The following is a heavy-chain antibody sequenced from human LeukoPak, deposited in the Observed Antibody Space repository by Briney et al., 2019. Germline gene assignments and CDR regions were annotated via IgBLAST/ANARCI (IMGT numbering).Heavy chain of an antibody. CDR1: GFTFCSYE. D-gene: IGHD3-10*01. J-gene: IGHJ5*02. V-gene: IGHV3-48*03. CDR2: ISSFGDTI. CDR3: ARDSAMVRGRIPYNWFDP. Sequence: PGGSLRLSCAASGFTFCSYEMNWVRQAPGKGLEWVSYISSFGDTIHYADSVRGRFTISRDDAKNSLYLQMNSLRAEDTGVYYCARDSAMVRGRIPYNWFDPWGQGTLVTVSS.